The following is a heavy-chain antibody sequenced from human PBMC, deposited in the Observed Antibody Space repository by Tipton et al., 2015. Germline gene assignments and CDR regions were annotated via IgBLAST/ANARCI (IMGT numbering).Heavy chain of an antibody. CDR2: INHSGST. V-gene: IGHV4-39*07. CDR3: ARVDYGDYVHYFDY. J-gene: IGHJ4*02. Sequence: TLSLTCTVSGGSISNSNYYWGWIRQPPGKGLEWIGEINHSGSTNYNPSLKSRVTISVDTSKNQFSLKLSSVTAADTAVYYCARVDYGDYVHYFDYWGQGTLVTVSS. D-gene: IGHD4-17*01. CDR1: GGSISNSNYY.